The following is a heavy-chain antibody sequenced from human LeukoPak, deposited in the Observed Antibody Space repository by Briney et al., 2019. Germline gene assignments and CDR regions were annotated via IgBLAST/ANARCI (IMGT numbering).Heavy chain of an antibody. CDR2: IYYSGST. D-gene: IGHD6-19*01. V-gene: IGHV4-59*08. CDR1: GVSISSYY. CDR3: ARGEVAGTADC. Sequence: PSETLSLTCTVSGVSISSYYWSWIRQPPGKGLEWIGYIYYSGSTNYNPSLKSRVTISVDTSKNQFSLKLSSVTAADTAVYYCARGEVAGTADCWGQGTPVTVSS. J-gene: IGHJ4*02.